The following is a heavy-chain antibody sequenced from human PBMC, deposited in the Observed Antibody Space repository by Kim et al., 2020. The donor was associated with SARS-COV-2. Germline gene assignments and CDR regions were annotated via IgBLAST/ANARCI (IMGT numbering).Heavy chain of an antibody. CDR1: GGSISSSNW. CDR2: IYHSGST. Sequence: SETLSLTCVVSGGSISSSNWWSRVRQPPGKGLEWIGEIYHSGSTNYNPSLKSRVTISVDKSKNQFSLKLSSVTAADTAVYYCARVNSSGWYGYYYYGMDVWGQGTTVTVSS. CDR3: ARVNSSGWYGYYYYGMDV. D-gene: IGHD6-19*01. J-gene: IGHJ6*02. V-gene: IGHV4-4*02.